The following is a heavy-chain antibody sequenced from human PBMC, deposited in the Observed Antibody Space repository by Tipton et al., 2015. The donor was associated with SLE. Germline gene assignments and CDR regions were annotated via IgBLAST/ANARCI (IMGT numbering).Heavy chain of an antibody. CDR3: ARHKLSRWYFDL. CDR1: GASTREYY. J-gene: IGHJ2*01. Sequence: TLSLTCTVSGASTREYYWSWIRQPPGTGLEWIGEINHSGSITYNPSLESRVIILVDTTKKHFPLKLSSLTAADTAMYYCARHKLSRWYFDLWGRGTLVTVSS. CDR2: INHSGSI. V-gene: IGHV4-34*01.